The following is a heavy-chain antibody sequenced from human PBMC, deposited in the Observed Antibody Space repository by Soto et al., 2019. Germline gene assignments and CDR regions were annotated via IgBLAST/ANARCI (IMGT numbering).Heavy chain of an antibody. CDR1: GFSFSKYA. D-gene: IGHD3-9*01. V-gene: IGHV3-23*01. J-gene: IGHJ4*02. Sequence: DVQLLESGGGLVQPGGSLRLSCAASGFSFSKYAMIWVRQAPGKGQEWVSGITGSGGTIEYAASVKGRFTISRDNSKNTEKMQMNRLRAEDTAMYYGANDAVYADGLWLLADWGQGTLVTVS. CDR3: ANDAVYADGLWLLAD. CDR2: ITGSGGTI.